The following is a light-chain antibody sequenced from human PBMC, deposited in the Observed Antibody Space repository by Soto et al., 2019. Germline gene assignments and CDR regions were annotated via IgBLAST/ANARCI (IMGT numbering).Light chain of an antibody. V-gene: IGKV1-5*01. J-gene: IGKJ1*01. CDR3: QQYSSYSRT. Sequence: DIQMTQSPYTLSAAVGDRVTITCRASQCISTWLAWYQQKPGTAPKLLIYDASSLESGVPSRFSGSGSGTEFTLTISSLQPDDYATYYCQQYSSYSRTFGQGTKVEIK. CDR1: QCISTW. CDR2: DAS.